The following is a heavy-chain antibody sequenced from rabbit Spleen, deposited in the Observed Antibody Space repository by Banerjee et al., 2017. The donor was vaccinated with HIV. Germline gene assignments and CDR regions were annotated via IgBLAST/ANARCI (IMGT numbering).Heavy chain of an antibody. V-gene: IGHV1S40*01. CDR1: GFSFSSRYY. CDR2: IVGSSSGFT. Sequence: QSLEESGGDLVKPGASLTLTCTASGFSFSSRYYLCWVRQAPGKGLEWISCIVGSSSGFTYSATWAKGRFTCSKTSSTTVTLQMTSLTVADTATYFCARDTGSSFSTYGMDLWGPGTLVTVS. CDR3: ARDTGSSFSTYGMDL. D-gene: IGHD8-1*01. J-gene: IGHJ6*01.